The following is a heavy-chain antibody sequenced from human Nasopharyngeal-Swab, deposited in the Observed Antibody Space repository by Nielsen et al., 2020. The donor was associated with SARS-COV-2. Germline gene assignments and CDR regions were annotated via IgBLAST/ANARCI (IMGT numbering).Heavy chain of an antibody. D-gene: IGHD5-18*01. CDR1: GYTFTGYY. CDR3: AREPRYSYGLFDP. J-gene: IGHJ5*02. V-gene: IGHV1-2*06. CDR2: INPNSGGT. Sequence: ASVKVSCKASGYTFTGYYMHWVRQAPGQGLEWMGRINPNSGGTNYAQKFQGRVTMTRDTSISTAYMELSRLRSDDTAVYHCAREPRYSYGLFDPWGQGTLVTVSS.